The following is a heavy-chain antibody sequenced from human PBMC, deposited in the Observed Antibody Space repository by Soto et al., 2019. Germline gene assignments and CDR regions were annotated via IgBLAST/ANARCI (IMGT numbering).Heavy chain of an antibody. CDR3: ARNKMGGLDDGVPNAFDI. CDR2: ISAYNGNT. V-gene: IGHV1-18*04. J-gene: IGHJ3*02. CDR1: GYTFTGYY. Sequence: ASVKVSCKASGYTFTGYYMHWVRQAPGQGLEWMGWISAYNGNTNYAQKLQGRVTMTTDTSTSTAYMELRSLRSDDTAVYYCARNKMGGLDDGVPNAFDIWGQGTMVTVSS. D-gene: IGHD6-19*01.